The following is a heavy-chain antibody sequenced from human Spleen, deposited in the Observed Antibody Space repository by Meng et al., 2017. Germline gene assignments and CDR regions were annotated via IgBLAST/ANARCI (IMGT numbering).Heavy chain of an antibody. Sequence: QVHLVESGGCLVKHGRSLRLSCAASGFSFSSHAIHWVRQAPGKGLEWVALISYVGSGEGYADSVKGRFTISRDNSKSTLYLQMDSLRPEDTAVYYCIAEIGPKSFDNWGQGTLVTVSS. CDR3: IAEIGPKSFDN. J-gene: IGHJ4*02. D-gene: IGHD3-22*01. V-gene: IGHV3-30*04. CDR2: ISYVGSGE. CDR1: GFSFSSHA.